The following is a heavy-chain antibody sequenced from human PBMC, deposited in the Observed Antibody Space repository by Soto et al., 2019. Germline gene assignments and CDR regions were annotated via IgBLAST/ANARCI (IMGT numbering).Heavy chain of an antibody. CDR1: GGSISRSSYY. Sequence: QLQLQESGPGLVKPSETLSLTCTVSGGSISRSSYYWGWIRRPPGKGLEWIGSIYYSGNTYYNPCLKSRVTLSVDTSKNQVSLKLSSVTAADTAVYYCARFDYDYVWGSYRRGYFDYWGQGTLATVSS. J-gene: IGHJ4*02. V-gene: IGHV4-39*01. CDR3: ARFDYDYVWGSYRRGYFDY. CDR2: IYYSGNT. D-gene: IGHD3-16*02.